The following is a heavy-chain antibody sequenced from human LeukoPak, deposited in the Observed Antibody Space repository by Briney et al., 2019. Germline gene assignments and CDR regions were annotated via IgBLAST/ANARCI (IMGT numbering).Heavy chain of an antibody. Sequence: SETLSLTCTVSGGSISSGDYYWSWIRQPPGKGLEWIGYIYYSGSTYYNPSLKSRVTISVDTSKNQFSLKLSSVTAADTAVYDCARDTSVPAAMEAFDIWGQGTMVTVSS. J-gene: IGHJ3*02. CDR3: ARDTSVPAAMEAFDI. CDR2: IYYSGST. CDR1: GGSISSGDYY. V-gene: IGHV4-30-4*08. D-gene: IGHD2-2*01.